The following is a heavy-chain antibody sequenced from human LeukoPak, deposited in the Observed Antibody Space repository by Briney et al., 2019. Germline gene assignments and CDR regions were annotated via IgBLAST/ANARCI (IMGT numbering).Heavy chain of an antibody. J-gene: IGHJ2*01. CDR3: ARAPYDRGRGHFDL. D-gene: IGHD3-22*01. CDR1: GGSISSGGYS. CDR2: IYHSGST. V-gene: IGHV4-30-2*01. Sequence: SQTLSLTCAVSGGSISSGGYSWSWIRQPPGKGLEWIGYIYHSGSTYYNPSLKSRVTISVDRSKNQFSLKLSSVTAADTAVYYCARAPYDRGRGHFDLWGRGTLVTVSS.